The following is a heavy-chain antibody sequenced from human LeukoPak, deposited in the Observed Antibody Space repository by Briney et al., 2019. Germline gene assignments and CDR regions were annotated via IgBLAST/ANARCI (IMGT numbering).Heavy chain of an antibody. CDR3: ARVWGSGSYYGYNWFDP. V-gene: IGHV4-39*07. Sequence: SETLSLTCTVSGGSISSYYWGWIRQPPGKGLEWIGNIYYSGSTYYNPSLKSRVTISVDTSKNQFSLKLSSVTAADTAVYYCARVWGSGSYYGYNWFDPWGQGTLVTVSS. CDR2: IYYSGST. J-gene: IGHJ5*02. CDR1: GGSISSYY. D-gene: IGHD1-26*01.